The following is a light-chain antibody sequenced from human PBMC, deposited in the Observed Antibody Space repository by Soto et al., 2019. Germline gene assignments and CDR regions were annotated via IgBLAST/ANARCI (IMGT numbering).Light chain of an antibody. J-gene: IGLJ2*01. V-gene: IGLV2-11*01. CDR2: DVS. Sequence: QSALTQPRSVSGSPGQSVTISCTGTSSDVGGYNYVSWYQQHPGKAPKLMIYDVSERPSGVPDRFSGSKSGNTAPLAISGLQAEDEADYYCCSYAGTVVFGGGTKLTVL. CDR1: SSDVGGYNY. CDR3: CSYAGTVV.